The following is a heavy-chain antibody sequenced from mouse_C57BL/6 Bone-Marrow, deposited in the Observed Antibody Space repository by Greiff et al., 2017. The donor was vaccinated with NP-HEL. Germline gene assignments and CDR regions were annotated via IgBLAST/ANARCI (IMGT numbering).Heavy chain of an antibody. CDR2: IDPETGGT. J-gene: IGHJ4*01. CDR3: TRWRDPGFFMDY. Sequence: QVQLQQSGAELVRPGASVTLSCKASGYTFTDYEMHWVKQTPVHGLEWIGAIDPETGGTAYNQKFKGKAILTADKSSSTAYMELRSLTSEDSAVYYCTRWRDPGFFMDYWGQGTSVTVSS. V-gene: IGHV1-15*01. CDR1: GYTFTDYE.